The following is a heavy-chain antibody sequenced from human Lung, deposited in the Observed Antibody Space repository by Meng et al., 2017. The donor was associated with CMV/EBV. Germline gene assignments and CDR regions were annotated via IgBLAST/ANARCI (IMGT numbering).Heavy chain of an antibody. CDR3: ARSYNGKYYPPYYYYYYGMDV. Sequence: GGSLRLSCTASGFYFSDYGMHWVLQAPGKGLEWVTFIHYDESDKYYTDSVKGRFTISRDNYKKTLYLKMNSLRAEDKAVYYCARSYNGKYYPPYYYYYYGMDVWGQGXTVNV. V-gene: IGHV3-30*02. CDR1: GFYFSDYG. CDR2: IHYDESDK. D-gene: IGHD1-26*01. J-gene: IGHJ6*02.